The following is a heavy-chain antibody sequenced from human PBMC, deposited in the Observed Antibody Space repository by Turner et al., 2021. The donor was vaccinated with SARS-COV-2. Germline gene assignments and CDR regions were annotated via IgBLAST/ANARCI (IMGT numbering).Heavy chain of an antibody. CDR3: ARVYSGSYYGGYYYYGMDV. J-gene: IGHJ6*02. CDR1: GGTFSSYV. V-gene: IGHV1-69*01. Sequence: QVQLVQSGAEVKKPGSSVKVSCKASGGTFSSYVISWVRQAPGQGLEWMGGIIPILGTANYAQKFQGRVTITADESTSTAYMELSSLRSEDTAVYYCARVYSGSYYGGYYYYGMDVWGQGTTVTVSS. CDR2: IIPILGTA. D-gene: IGHD1-26*01.